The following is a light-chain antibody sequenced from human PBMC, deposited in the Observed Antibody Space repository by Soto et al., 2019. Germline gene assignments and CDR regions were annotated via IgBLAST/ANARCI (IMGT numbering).Light chain of an antibody. CDR3: CSFAGGATFV. J-gene: IGLJ2*01. Sequence: QSALTQPASVSGSPGQSITISCTGTTNDIGGYNLVSWYQQHPGKAPKLMIYEGNKRPSGVSDRFSGSKSGNTASLTISPLQAEDEADYSCCSFAGGATFVFGGGTQLTVL. CDR2: EGN. CDR1: TNDIGGYNL. V-gene: IGLV2-23*03.